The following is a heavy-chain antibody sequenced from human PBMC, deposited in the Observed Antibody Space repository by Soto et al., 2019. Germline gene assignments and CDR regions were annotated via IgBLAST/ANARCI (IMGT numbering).Heavy chain of an antibody. J-gene: IGHJ6*03. D-gene: IGHD3-3*01. CDR1: GCSISSYY. V-gene: IGHV4-59*08. CDR2: IYYSGST. CDR3: ARHGVTIFGVEYYYYYYMDV. Sequence: PSETLSLTCTVSGCSISSYYWSWIRQPPGKGLEWIGYIYYSGSTNYNPSLKSRVTISVDTSKNQFSLKLSSVTAADTAVYYCARHGVTIFGVEYYYYYYMDVWGKGTTVTVSS.